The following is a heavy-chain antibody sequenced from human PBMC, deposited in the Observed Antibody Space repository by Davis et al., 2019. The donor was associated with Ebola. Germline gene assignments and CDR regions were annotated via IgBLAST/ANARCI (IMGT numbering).Heavy chain of an antibody. CDR3: ARLESTTRGCTNGVCFSDY. CDR1: GFTFSSYS. D-gene: IGHD2-8*01. J-gene: IGHJ4*02. CDR2: ISSSSSYI. V-gene: IGHV3-21*01. Sequence: GESLKISCAASGFTFSSYSMNWVRQAPGKGREWVSSISSSSSYIYYADSVKGRFTISRDSAKNSLYLQMNSLRAEDTAVYYCARLESTTRGCTNGVCFSDYWGQGTLVTVSS.